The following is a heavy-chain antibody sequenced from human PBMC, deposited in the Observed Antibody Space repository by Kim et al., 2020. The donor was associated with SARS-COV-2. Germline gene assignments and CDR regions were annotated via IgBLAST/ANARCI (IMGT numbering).Heavy chain of an antibody. V-gene: IGHV3-7*01. J-gene: IGHJ6*02. CDR1: GFTFSSYW. CDR3: ARESYDFFRDVGYGMDV. D-gene: IGHD3-3*01. Sequence: GGSLRLSCAASGFTFSSYWMSWVRQAPGKGLEWVANIKQDGSEKYYVDSVKGRFTISRDNAKNSLYLQMNSLRAEDTAVYYCARESYDFFRDVGYGMDVWGQGTTVTVSS. CDR2: IKQDGSEK.